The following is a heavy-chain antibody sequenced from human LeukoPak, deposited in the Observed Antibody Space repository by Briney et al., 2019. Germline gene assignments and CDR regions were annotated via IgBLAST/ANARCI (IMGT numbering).Heavy chain of an antibody. CDR2: IYTSGST. D-gene: IGHD1-26*01. Sequence: SETLSLTCGVSDYSISSDYYWGWIRQPPGKGLEWIGRIYTSGSTNYNPSLKSRVTISVDKSKNQFSLKLSSVTAADTAVYYCARERVGATDHDAFDIWGQGTMVTVSS. J-gene: IGHJ3*02. CDR1: DYSISSDYY. V-gene: IGHV4-38-2*02. CDR3: ARERVGATDHDAFDI.